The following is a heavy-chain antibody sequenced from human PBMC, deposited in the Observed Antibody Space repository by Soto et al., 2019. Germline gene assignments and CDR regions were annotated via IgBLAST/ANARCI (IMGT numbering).Heavy chain of an antibody. CDR3: ARDRRGGVAVAGVGY. CDR1: AFTFSSYA. J-gene: IGHJ4*02. D-gene: IGHD6-19*01. V-gene: IGHV3-30-3*01. Sequence: QVQLVESGGGVVQPGRSLRLSCAASAFTFSSYAIHWVRQAPGKGLEWVAVISYDGSNKYYADSVKGRFTISRDNSKNTLYLQMNSLRAEDTAVYYCARDRRGGVAVAGVGYWGQGTLVTVSS. CDR2: ISYDGSNK.